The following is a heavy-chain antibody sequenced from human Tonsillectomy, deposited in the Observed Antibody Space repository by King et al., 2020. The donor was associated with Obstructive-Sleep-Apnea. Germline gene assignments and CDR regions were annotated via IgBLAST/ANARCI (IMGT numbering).Heavy chain of an antibody. V-gene: IGHV3-7*01. J-gene: IGHJ4*02. CDR2: INQDRSEK. Sequence: VQLVESGGGLVQPGGSLRLSCAASGFTFGTYWMSWVRQAPGKGLEWVANINQDRSEKYHVDYVKGRFTISKDNAKNSLYLQMHSLRAEDTGVYDCVRLSSSWNWDLDSWGQSTLVTVSS. CDR1: GFTFGTYW. CDR3: VRLSSSWNWDLDS. D-gene: IGHD6-13*01.